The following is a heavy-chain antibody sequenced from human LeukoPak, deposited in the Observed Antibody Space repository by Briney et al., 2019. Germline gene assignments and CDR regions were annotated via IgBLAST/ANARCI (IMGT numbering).Heavy chain of an antibody. Sequence: QPGVSLRLSCAASGFTFSSYWMHWVRQAPGKGLVWVSRINSDGSSTSYADSVKGRFTISRDNAKNTLYLQMNSLGADDTAVYYCARGRWGEAFDIWGQGTMVTVS. V-gene: IGHV3-74*01. CDR3: ARGRWGEAFDI. D-gene: IGHD4-23*01. CDR2: INSDGSST. J-gene: IGHJ3*02. CDR1: GFTFSSYW.